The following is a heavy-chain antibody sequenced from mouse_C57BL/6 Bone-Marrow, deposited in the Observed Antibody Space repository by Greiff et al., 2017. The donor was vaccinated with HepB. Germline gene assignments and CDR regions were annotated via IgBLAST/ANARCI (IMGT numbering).Heavy chain of an antibody. J-gene: IGHJ2*01. V-gene: IGHV1-42*01. Sequence: VHVKQSGPELVKPGASVKISCKASGYSFTGYYMNWVKQSPEKSLEWIGEINPSTGGTTYNQKFKAKATLTVDKSSSTAYMQLKSLTSEDSAVYYCARLLADYWGQGTTLTVSS. CDR3: ARLLADY. CDR2: INPSTGGT. CDR1: GYSFTGYY.